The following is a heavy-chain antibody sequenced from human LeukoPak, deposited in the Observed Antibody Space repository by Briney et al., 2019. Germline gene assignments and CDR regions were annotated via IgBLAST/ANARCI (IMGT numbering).Heavy chain of an antibody. Sequence: SETLSLTCTVSGGSISSYYWSWIRQPPGKGLEWIGYIYYSGSTNYNPSLKSRVTISVDTSKNQFSLKLSSVTAADTAVYYCATYYYGSGTFDYWGQGTLVTVSS. V-gene: IGHV4-59*01. CDR3: ATYYYGSGTFDY. CDR1: GGSISSYY. CDR2: IYYSGST. D-gene: IGHD3-10*01. J-gene: IGHJ4*02.